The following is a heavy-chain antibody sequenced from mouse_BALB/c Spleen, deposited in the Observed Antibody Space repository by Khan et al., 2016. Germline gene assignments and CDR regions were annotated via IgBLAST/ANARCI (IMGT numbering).Heavy chain of an antibody. D-gene: IGHD1-1*01. CDR2: INPSTGYT. V-gene: IGHV1-7*01. J-gene: IGHJ2*01. CDR3: ARYYGRSYFDY. Sequence: VQLQESGAELAKPGASVKMSCKASGYTFTSYWMHWVKQRPGQGLEWLGYINPSTGYTEYNQKFKDKATLTADQSSSTAYMQLSSLTSEDSAVYYCARYYGRSYFDYWGQGTTLTVAS. CDR1: GYTFTSYW.